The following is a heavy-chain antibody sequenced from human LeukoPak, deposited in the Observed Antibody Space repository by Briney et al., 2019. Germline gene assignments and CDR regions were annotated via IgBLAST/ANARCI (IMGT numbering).Heavy chain of an antibody. D-gene: IGHD2-15*01. CDR3: PPLPGGSHY. Sequence: GGSLRLSCAASGFTFSNAWMSWVRQAPGKGLEWVGRIKSKTDGGTTDYATPVKGRFTISRDDSKNTLYLHMSSLKTEDTAAHYCPPLPGGSHYWGQGPLVTVSS. V-gene: IGHV3-15*01. CDR1: GFTFSNAW. J-gene: IGHJ4*02. CDR2: IKSKTDGGTT.